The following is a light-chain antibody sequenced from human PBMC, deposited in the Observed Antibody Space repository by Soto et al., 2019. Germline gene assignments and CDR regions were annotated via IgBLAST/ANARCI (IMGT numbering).Light chain of an antibody. Sequence: EIVMTQSPATLSVSPGERATLSCRASQTVNSDYLAWFQQRPGQAPRLLIFATSRRATDIPDRFNGSGSWTGFTLAIRRLEPEDCALYYCHHFGYSPRTFGQGTTV. V-gene: IGKV3-20*01. CDR3: HHFGYSPRT. CDR1: QTVNSDY. J-gene: IGKJ1*01. CDR2: ATS.